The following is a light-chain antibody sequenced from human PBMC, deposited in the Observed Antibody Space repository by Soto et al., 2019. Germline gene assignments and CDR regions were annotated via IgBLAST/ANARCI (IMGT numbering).Light chain of an antibody. CDR1: QTINNN. Sequence: VMTQAPTTLSLTPGERVPLSCRASQTINNNVAWYQLKDGQVPRLLIYGASTRAADVPARFSGGGSGTEFTLTISSLQSEDFAEYHCQQYNNWPQTFGQGTKVAIK. V-gene: IGKV3-15*01. CDR3: QQYNNWPQT. CDR2: GAS. J-gene: IGKJ1*01.